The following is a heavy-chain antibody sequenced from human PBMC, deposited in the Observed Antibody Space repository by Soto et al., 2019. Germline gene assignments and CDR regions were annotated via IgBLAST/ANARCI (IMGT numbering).Heavy chain of an antibody. D-gene: IGHD6-13*01. CDR3: TTGGYSSSYFDY. Sequence: GGSLRLSCAASGFTFSNAWMSWVRQAPGKGLEWVGRIKSKTDGGTTDYAAPVKGRCTISRDDSKNTLYLQMNSLKTEDTAVYYCTTGGYSSSYFDYWGQGTLVTVSS. V-gene: IGHV3-15*01. CDR2: IKSKTDGGTT. CDR1: GFTFSNAW. J-gene: IGHJ4*02.